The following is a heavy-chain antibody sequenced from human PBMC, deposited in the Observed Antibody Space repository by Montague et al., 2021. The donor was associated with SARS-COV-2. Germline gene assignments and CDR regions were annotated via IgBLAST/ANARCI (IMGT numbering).Heavy chain of an antibody. CDR2: IYYSGST. CDR1: GGSISSSSYY. Sequence: SETLSLTCTVSGGSISSSSYYWGWIRQPPGKGLEWIGYIYYSGSTXYNPSLKSRVTISVDTSKNQFSLKLSSVTAADTAVYYCARVFPRWLQFDPYFDYWGQGTLVTVSS. CDR3: ARVFPRWLQFDPYFDY. V-gene: IGHV4-61*05. D-gene: IGHD5-24*01. J-gene: IGHJ4*02.